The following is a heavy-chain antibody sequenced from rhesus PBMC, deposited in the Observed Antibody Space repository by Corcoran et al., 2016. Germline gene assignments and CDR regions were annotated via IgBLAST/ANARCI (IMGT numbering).Heavy chain of an antibody. CDR1: GGSVRSSNW. CDR2: ISGSSGST. D-gene: IGHD3-28*01. J-gene: IGHJ4*01. CDR3: ARIYDSGYFDY. V-gene: IGHV4-65*01. Sequence: QVQLQESGPGLVKPSETLSLTCAVSGGSVRSSNWWSWIRQPPGKGLAWIGYISGSSGSTYYNPSRKSLVTISTDTSKTQFSLKLSSVTAADTAVYYCARIYDSGYFDYWGQGVLVTVSS.